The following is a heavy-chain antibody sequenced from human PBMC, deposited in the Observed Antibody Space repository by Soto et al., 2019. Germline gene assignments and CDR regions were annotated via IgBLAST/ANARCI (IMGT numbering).Heavy chain of an antibody. CDR2: IYPTDSDT. J-gene: IGHJ4*02. D-gene: IGHD3-16*01. Sequence: GESLKISCKGSGNSFTTYWIGWVRQKPGKGLEWVGIIYPTDSDTRYSPSFQGQVTISVDKSIATAYLQWSSLKASDTAMYYCARAITFGGDVVAFDYWGQGTLVTVSS. V-gene: IGHV5-51*01. CDR3: ARAITFGGDVVAFDY. CDR1: GNSFTTYW.